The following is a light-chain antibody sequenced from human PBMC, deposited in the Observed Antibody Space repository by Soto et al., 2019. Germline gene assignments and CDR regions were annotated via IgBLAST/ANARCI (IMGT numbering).Light chain of an antibody. V-gene: IGKV3-11*01. CDR2: DAS. CDR3: QQRSNWPPYT. J-gene: IGKJ2*01. Sequence: EIVLTQSPATLSLSPGERATLSCRASQSVSSYLAWYQQKPGQAPRLLIYDASNRASVIPARLSGSGSGTECTLTISSLEPEDFAVYYCQQRSNWPPYTFGQGTKLEVK. CDR1: QSVSSY.